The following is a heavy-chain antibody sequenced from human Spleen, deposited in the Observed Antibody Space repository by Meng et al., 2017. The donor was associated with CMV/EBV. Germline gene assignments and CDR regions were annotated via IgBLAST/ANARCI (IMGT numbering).Heavy chain of an antibody. V-gene: IGHV3-23*01. D-gene: IGHD2-2*01. CDR1: GFTFSTYA. Sequence: ETLSLTCAASGFTFSTYAMSWVRQAPGKGLAWVSVISGSGGSTNYADSVKGRFTISRDNSQNTLYVQMNSLRVEDTAVYYCAKGNIVTVPAATDYWGQGTLVTVS. CDR2: ISGSGGST. J-gene: IGHJ4*02. CDR3: AKGNIVTVPAATDY.